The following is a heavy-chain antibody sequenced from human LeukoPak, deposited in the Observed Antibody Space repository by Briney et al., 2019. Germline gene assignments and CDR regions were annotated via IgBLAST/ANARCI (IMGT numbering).Heavy chain of an antibody. CDR3: ARDVSGATPSVFDY. D-gene: IGHD1-26*01. Sequence: SGGSLRLSCAASGFTLGSYGMHWVRQAPGKGLEWVAVIWYDGSNKYYADSVKGRFTISRDNSKNTLYLQMNSLRAEDTAVYYCARDVSGATPSVFDYWGQGTLVTVSS. CDR2: IWYDGSNK. J-gene: IGHJ4*02. V-gene: IGHV3-33*01. CDR1: GFTLGSYG.